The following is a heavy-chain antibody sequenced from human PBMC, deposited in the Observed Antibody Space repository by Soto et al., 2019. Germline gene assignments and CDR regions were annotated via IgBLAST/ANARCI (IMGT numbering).Heavy chain of an antibody. CDR2: INGDGSDI. V-gene: IGHV3-74*03. D-gene: IGHD4-17*01. Sequence: GGSLRLSCAASGFTFSSYGMHWVRQAPGKGLEWVSRINGDGSDIKYADSVKGRFTISRDNAKNTVYLQMNSLRADDTAVYYCARDQTTGDWFDAWGQGALVTVSS. J-gene: IGHJ5*02. CDR1: GFTFSSYG. CDR3: ARDQTTGDWFDA.